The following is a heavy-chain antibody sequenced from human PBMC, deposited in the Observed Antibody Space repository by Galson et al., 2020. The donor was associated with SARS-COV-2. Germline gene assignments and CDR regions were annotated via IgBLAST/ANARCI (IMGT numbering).Heavy chain of an antibody. CDR3: AREASAREDSTDSYYYGMDV. D-gene: IGHD3-22*01. V-gene: IGHV1-69*13. Sequence: SVKVSCKASGGTFSSHAISWVRQAPGQGLEWMGGIIPIYGTSNYAQKFQGRVTITADESTSTAYMELSSLRSEDTAVYYCAREASAREDSTDSYYYGMDVWGQGTTVTVSS. CDR1: GGTFSSHA. J-gene: IGHJ6*02. CDR2: IIPIYGTS.